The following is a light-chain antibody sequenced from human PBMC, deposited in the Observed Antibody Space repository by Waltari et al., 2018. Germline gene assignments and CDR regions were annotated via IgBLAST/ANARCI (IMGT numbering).Light chain of an antibody. CDR1: GSDVGGYNS. J-gene: IGLJ2*01. V-gene: IGLV2-8*01. Sequence: QSALTQPPSASGSPGQSVTISCTGTGSDVGGYNSVPWYQQHPGKAPRLIIYGVTLRPSGVPDRFSASKSGNTASLTVSGLQAEDEADYYCSSYAGGNILVVFGGGTRLTVL. CDR2: GVT. CDR3: SSYAGGNILVV.